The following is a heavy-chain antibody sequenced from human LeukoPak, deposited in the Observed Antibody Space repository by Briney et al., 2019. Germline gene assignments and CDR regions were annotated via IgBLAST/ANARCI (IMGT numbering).Heavy chain of an antibody. CDR1: GYTFTSYA. V-gene: IGHV1-3*01. CDR3: ARSHWLGYCSSTSCFPLGY. Sequence: ASVKVSCKASGYTFTSYAMHWVRQAPGQRLEWMGWINAGNGNTKYSQKFQGRVTITRDTSASTAYMELSSLRSEDTAVYYCARSHWLGYCSSTSCFPLGYWGQGTLVTVAS. D-gene: IGHD2-2*01. CDR2: INAGNGNT. J-gene: IGHJ4*02.